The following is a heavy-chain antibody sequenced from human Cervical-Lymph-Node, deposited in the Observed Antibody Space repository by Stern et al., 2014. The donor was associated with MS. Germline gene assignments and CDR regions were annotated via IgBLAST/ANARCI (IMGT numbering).Heavy chain of an antibody. V-gene: IGHV1-18*01. CDR1: GYTFTSYG. Sequence: QLVQSGAEVKKPGASVKVSCKASGYTFTSYGISWVRQATGQGLECMGWISAYNGNTNYAQKLQGRVTMTTDTSTSTAYMELRSLRSDDTAVYYCARDPDYDILTGLDYWGQGTLVTVSS. D-gene: IGHD3-9*01. CDR3: ARDPDYDILTGLDY. J-gene: IGHJ4*02. CDR2: ISAYNGNT.